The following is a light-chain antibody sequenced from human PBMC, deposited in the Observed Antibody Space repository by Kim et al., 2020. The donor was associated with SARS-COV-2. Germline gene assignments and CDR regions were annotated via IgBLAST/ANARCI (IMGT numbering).Light chain of an antibody. CDR2: RNN. CDR3: AAWDDSLSGRKV. V-gene: IGLV1-47*01. Sequence: RVTIACSGSSSNIGSNYVFWYQQFPGTAPKLLIYRNNQRPSGVPDRFSGSKSGTSASLAISGLRSEDEADYYCAAWDDSLSGRKVFGGGTQLTVL. J-gene: IGLJ3*02. CDR1: SSNIGSNY.